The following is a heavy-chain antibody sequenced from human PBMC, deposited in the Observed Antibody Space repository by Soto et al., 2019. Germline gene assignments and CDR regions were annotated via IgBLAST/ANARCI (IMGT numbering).Heavy chain of an antibody. J-gene: IGHJ4*02. V-gene: IGHV4-59*12. Sequence: PSETLSLTCTVSGASITSYYWSWIRQPPGKGLEWIGYIYYSGTTDYNPSLKSRVSISVDTSRTQFSLRLTSVTAADTAVYYCARVYCSGGSCYSGFDYWGQGTLVTVSS. CDR3: ARVYCSGGSCYSGFDY. CDR1: GASITSYY. CDR2: IYYSGTT. D-gene: IGHD2-15*01.